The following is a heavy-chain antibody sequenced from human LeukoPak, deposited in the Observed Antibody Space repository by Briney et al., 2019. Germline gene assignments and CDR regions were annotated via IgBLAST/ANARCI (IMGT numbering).Heavy chain of an antibody. J-gene: IGHJ4*02. D-gene: IGHD1-26*01. CDR1: GYIFTSYW. CDR2: IDPDDSYT. CDR3: ARHFGGSYYDDY. V-gene: IGHV5-10-1*01. Sequence: GESLRISCKGSGYIFTSYWISWVRQLPGKGVEWMGRIDPDDSYTNYSQTFQGHVTISSDKSISTAYLQWSSPKDSDTAMYYCARHFGGSYYDDYWGQGTLVSVSS.